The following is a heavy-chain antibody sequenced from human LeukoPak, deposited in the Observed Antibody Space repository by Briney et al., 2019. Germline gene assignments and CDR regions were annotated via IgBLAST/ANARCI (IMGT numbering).Heavy chain of an antibody. CDR1: GYNFNRYT. D-gene: IGHD5-18*01. CDR2: VSTSNGDT. CDR3: ARVSDTSMVTPGFDS. J-gene: IGHJ4*02. Sequence: ASVKVSCKTSGYNFNRYTITWVRQAPGQVLEWMGWVSTSNGDTNYAENFQGRLTMTTETVTKTAYMELRRLRSGDTAIYFCARVSDTSMVTPGFDSWGQGTLVTVSS. V-gene: IGHV1-18*01.